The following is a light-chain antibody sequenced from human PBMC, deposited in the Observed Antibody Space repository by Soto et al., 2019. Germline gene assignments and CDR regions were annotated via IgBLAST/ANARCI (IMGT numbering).Light chain of an antibody. CDR2: DAS. Sequence: AIQLTQSPSSLSASVGDRVTITCRASQGISSALAWYQQEPGKAPKLLIYDASSLESGVPSRFSGSGSGTDFTLTISSLQPEDFATYYCQQFNSYPLTFGQGTKVDIK. J-gene: IGKJ1*01. CDR1: QGISSA. V-gene: IGKV1-13*02. CDR3: QQFNSYPLT.